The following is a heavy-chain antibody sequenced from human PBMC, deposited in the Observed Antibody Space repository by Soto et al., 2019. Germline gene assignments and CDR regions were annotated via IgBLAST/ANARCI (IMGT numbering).Heavy chain of an antibody. J-gene: IGHJ4*02. D-gene: IGHD1-26*01. CDR1: GFTFSSYG. Sequence: GGSLRLSCAASGFTFSSYGMHWVRQAPGKGLEWVAVIWCDGSNKYYADSVKGRFTISRDNSKNTLYLQMNSLRAEDTAVYYCARELSYYSTFDYWGQGTLVTVSS. CDR3: ARELSYYSTFDY. CDR2: IWCDGSNK. V-gene: IGHV3-33*01.